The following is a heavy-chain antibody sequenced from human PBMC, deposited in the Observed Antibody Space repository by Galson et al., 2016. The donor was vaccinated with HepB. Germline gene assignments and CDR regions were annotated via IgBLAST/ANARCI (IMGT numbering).Heavy chain of an antibody. D-gene: IGHD2-15*01. CDR1: GYTFTNYG. CDR2: ISAYNGNT. Sequence: SVKVSCKASGYTFTNYGISWVRQAPGQGLEWMGWISAYNGNTNYAQKLQDRVTMTTDTSTTTAYLERRSLRSDGTAGYYCARSRVAGEYFEYWGQGTQVTVSS. V-gene: IGHV1-18*01. CDR3: ARSRVAGEYFEY. J-gene: IGHJ4*02.